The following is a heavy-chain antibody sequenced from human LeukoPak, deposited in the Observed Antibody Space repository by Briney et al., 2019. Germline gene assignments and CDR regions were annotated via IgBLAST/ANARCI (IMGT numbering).Heavy chain of an antibody. CDR3: ARNVSRGEPGGAFDI. D-gene: IGHD3-16*01. CDR1: GGSIRSSYYY. Sequence: SETLSLTCTVSGGSIRSSYYYWGWIRQPPGKGLEWIGSIYDSGSTHYNPSLKSRVTISVDTSRNQFSLELRTATAADSAIYYCARNVSRGEPGGAFDIWGQGTMVTVSS. J-gene: IGHJ3*02. V-gene: IGHV4-39*01. CDR2: IYDSGST.